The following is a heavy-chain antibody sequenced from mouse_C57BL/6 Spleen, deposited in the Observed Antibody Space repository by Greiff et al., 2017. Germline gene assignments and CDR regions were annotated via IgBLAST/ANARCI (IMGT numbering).Heavy chain of an antibody. CDR1: GYTFTDYE. J-gene: IGHJ3*01. D-gene: IGHD1-1*01. CDR2: IDPETGGT. CDR3: TDYYGSSIAY. Sequence: QVQLKESGAELVRPGASVTLSCKASGYTFTDYEMHWVKQTPVHGLEWIGAIDPETGGTAYNQKFKGKAILTADKSSSTAYMALRSLTSEDSAVYYCTDYYGSSIAYWGQGTLVTVSA. V-gene: IGHV1-15*01.